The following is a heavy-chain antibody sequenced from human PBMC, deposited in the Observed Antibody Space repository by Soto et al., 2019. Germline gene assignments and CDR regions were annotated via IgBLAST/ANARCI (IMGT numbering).Heavy chain of an antibody. CDR2: ISYDGNHK. D-gene: IGHD6-19*01. CDR3: GKSNVAGFGAFPLDY. V-gene: IGHV3-33*08. CDR1: GFTFSSYG. J-gene: IGHJ4*02. Sequence: QVQLVESGGGVVQPGTSLRLSCAASGFTFSSYGMQWVRQAPGKGLEWLAVISYDGNHKYYADSVRGRFTISRDNSKSTLFLQVSSLKAEDTAVYYCGKSNVAGFGAFPLDYCGQGTLVTVSS.